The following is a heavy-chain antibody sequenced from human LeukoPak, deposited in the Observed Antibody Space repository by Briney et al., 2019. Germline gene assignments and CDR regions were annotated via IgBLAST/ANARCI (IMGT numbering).Heavy chain of an antibody. Sequence: SETLSLTCVVYGGPFSDYYRSWIRQPPGKGLEWIGEINHSGSTNYNPSLTSRVTISVDTSKNHFSLKLTSVTAADTAVYYCARSVITSPLTYFYYYHMDVWGKGTTVTVSS. CDR2: INHSGST. D-gene: IGHD3-16*01. CDR1: GGPFSDYY. CDR3: ARSVITSPLTYFYYYHMDV. V-gene: IGHV4-34*01. J-gene: IGHJ6*03.